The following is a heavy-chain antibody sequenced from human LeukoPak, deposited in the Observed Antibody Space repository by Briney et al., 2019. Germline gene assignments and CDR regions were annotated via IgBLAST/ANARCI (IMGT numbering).Heavy chain of an antibody. CDR1: GFTFSSYS. J-gene: IGHJ4*02. D-gene: IGHD3-3*01. CDR2: ISSSSSYI. CDR3: ARDPSAYDFWSGYYPPYYFDY. V-gene: IGHV3-21*01. Sequence: PGGSLSLSWAASGFTFSSYSMNWVRQAPGKGLEWVSSISSSSSYIYYADSVKGRFTISGDNAKNSLYLQMNSLRAEDTAVYYCARDPSAYDFWSGYYPPYYFDYGGQGTLVTVSS.